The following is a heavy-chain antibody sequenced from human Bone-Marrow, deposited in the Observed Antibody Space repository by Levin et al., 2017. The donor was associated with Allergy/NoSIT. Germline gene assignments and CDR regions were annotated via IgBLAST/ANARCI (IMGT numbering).Heavy chain of an antibody. J-gene: IGHJ4*02. CDR3: ARIFALHGDYVGD. CDR2: ISFGGSTI. D-gene: IGHD4-17*01. CDR1: GFTFSDYY. Sequence: LGESLKISCAASGFTFSDYYMSWIRQAPGKGLEWVSYISFGGSTIYYADSVKGRFTISRDNANSSLYLQMNSLTAEDTAVYYCARIFALHGDYVGDWGQGSMVTVSS. V-gene: IGHV3-11*01.